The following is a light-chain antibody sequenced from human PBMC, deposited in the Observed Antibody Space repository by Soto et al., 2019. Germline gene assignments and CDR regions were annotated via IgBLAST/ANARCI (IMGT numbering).Light chain of an antibody. CDR1: QTISTY. Sequence: DIQMTQSPSSLSASVGDRVTITCRTSQTISTYLNWYQQKPEKAPKLLIYAASSLQSGVPSRFSGSGSGTDFTLTISSLQPEDFATYYCQQGHSNPITLGQGTRLEN. V-gene: IGKV1-39*01. CDR3: QQGHSNPIT. J-gene: IGKJ5*01. CDR2: AAS.